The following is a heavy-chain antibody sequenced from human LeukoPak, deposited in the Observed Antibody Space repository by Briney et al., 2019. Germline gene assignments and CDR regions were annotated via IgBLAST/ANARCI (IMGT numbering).Heavy chain of an antibody. CDR1: GFAFSNYA. Sequence: GGSLRLSCAASGFAFSNYAMHWVRQAPGKGLEWVAVISYDGSNKYYADSVKGRFTISRDNSKNTLYLQMNSLRAEDTAVYYCARESTTSCPDYWGQGTLVTVSS. CDR2: ISYDGSNK. D-gene: IGHD2-2*01. J-gene: IGHJ4*02. CDR3: ARESTTSCPDY. V-gene: IGHV3-30-3*01.